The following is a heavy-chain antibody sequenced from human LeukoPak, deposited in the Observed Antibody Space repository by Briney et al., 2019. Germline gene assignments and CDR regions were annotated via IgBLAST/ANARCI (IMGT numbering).Heavy chain of an antibody. J-gene: IGHJ6*03. D-gene: IGHD6-19*01. CDR1: GFTFSSYA. CDR3: ARDGQYSSGWFPDSYYYYYMDV. CDR2: ISYDGSNK. Sequence: PGGSLRLSCAASGFTFSSYAMHWVRQAPGRGLEWVAVISYDGSNKYYADSVKGRFTISRDNSKNTLYLQMNSLRAEDTAVYYCARDGQYSSGWFPDSYYYYYMDVWGKGTTVTVSS. V-gene: IGHV3-30*04.